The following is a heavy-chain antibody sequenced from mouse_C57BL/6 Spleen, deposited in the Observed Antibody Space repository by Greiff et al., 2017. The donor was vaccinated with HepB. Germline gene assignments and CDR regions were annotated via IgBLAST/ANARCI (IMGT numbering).Heavy chain of an antibody. CDR3: ARWWLLYWDFEV. J-gene: IGHJ1*03. Sequence: DVQLVESGGGLVKPGGSLKLSCAASGFTFSDYGMHWVRQAPEKGLECVAYISSGSSTIYYADTVKGKFTISRDNAKNTLFLQMTSLRSEDTAMYYCARWWLLYWDFEVWGTGTTVTVAS. V-gene: IGHV5-17*01. CDR1: GFTFSDYG. D-gene: IGHD2-3*01. CDR2: ISSGSSTI.